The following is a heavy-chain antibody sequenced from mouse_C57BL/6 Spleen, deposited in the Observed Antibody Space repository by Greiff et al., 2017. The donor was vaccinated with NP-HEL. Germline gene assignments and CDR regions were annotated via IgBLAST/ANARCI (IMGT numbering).Heavy chain of an antibody. CDR2: IYPGDGDT. V-gene: IGHV1-82*01. D-gene: IGHD1-2*01. Sequence: VQLQQSGPELVKPGASVKISCKASGYAFSSSWMNWVKQRPGKGLEWIGRIYPGDGDTNYNGKFKGKATLTADKSSSTAYMQLSSLTSEDSAVYFCAYGPYWYFDVWGTGTTVTVSS. CDR3: AYGPYWYFDV. J-gene: IGHJ1*03. CDR1: GYAFSSSW.